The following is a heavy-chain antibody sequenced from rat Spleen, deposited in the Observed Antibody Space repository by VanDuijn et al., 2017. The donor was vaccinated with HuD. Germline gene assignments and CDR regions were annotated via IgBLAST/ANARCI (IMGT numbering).Heavy chain of an antibody. CDR1: GYSITSSYR. CDR2: INNVGGT. Sequence: EVQLQESGPGLVKPSQSLSLTCSVTGYSITSSYRWNWIRKFPGNKLEWMGYINNVGGTNYNPSLKSRISITRDTSKNQFFLQVNSVTTEDTATYYCARHPAITIAPWYFDYWGQGVMVTVSS. D-gene: IGHD1-2*01. V-gene: IGHV3-3*01. CDR3: ARHPAITIAPWYFDY. J-gene: IGHJ2*01.